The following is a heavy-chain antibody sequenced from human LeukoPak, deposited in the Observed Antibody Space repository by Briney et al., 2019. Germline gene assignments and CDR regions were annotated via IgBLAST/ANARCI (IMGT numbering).Heavy chain of an antibody. CDR1: GFTFSSYA. CDR2: ISGSGGST. V-gene: IGHV3-23*01. CDR3: AKDRRLSGSYSDF. J-gene: IGHJ4*02. Sequence: GGSLRLSCAASGFTFSSYAMSWVRQAPGKGLEWVSAISGSGGSTYYADSVKGRFTISRDNSKNTLYLQMSSLRAEDTAVYYCAKDRRLSGSYSDFWGQGTLVTVSS. D-gene: IGHD1-26*01.